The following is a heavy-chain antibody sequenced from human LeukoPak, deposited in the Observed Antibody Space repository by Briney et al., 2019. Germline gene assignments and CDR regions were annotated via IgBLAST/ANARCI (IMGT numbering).Heavy chain of an antibody. J-gene: IGHJ4*02. CDR1: GFTFTNYA. CDR2: VSGSGAST. Sequence: GGSLRLSCVDSGFTFTNYAMTWVRQAPGKGLEWVSGVSGSGASTYYAESVKGRFSISRDNSENMMYLQLSSLRAEDSAVYYCAKGKLGGAVAGPLDSWGQGTLVTVSS. CDR3: AKGKLGGAVAGPLDS. V-gene: IGHV3-23*01. D-gene: IGHD6-19*01.